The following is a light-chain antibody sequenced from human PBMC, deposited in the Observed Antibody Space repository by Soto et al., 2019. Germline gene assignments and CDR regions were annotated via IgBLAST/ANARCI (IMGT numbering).Light chain of an antibody. J-gene: IGLJ2*01. CDR3: QSYDTSLRDVL. CDR1: SSNIGAGHH. CDR2: NND. V-gene: IGLV1-40*01. Sequence: QSALTQPPSVSGAPGQRVTVSCTGSSSNIGAGHHVHWYQQLPGTDPKLLIYNNDNRPSGVPDRFSGSKSGTSASLAISGLQDEDEAEYYCQSYDTSLRDVLFGGGTKVTVL.